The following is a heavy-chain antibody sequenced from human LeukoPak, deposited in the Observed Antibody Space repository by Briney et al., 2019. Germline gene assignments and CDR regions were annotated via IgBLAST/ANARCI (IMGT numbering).Heavy chain of an antibody. CDR3: TKDMEWGMDV. J-gene: IGHJ6*02. D-gene: IGHD3-3*01. CDR1: GFTFDRHT. CDR2: IGWDGTNI. Sequence: GGSLRLSSAASGFTFDRHTMHWVRQPPGKGPEWVSLIGWDGTNIDYADSVKGRFTISRDNSKNFVYLQMHSLRTEDTALYYCTKDMEWGMDVWGQGTTVIVSS. V-gene: IGHV3-43*01.